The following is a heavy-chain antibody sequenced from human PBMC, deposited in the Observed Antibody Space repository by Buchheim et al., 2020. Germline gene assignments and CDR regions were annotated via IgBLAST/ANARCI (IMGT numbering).Heavy chain of an antibody. Sequence: QVQLVESGGGVVQPGRSLRLSCAASGFTFSSYGMHWVRQAPGKGLEWVAVISYDGSNKYYADSVKGRFTISRDNSKNTLYLQMNSLRAEDTAVYYCAKVGGGHRVGGYWGQGTL. CDR2: ISYDGSNK. D-gene: IGHD3-10*01. CDR3: AKVGGGHRVGGY. J-gene: IGHJ4*02. V-gene: IGHV3-30*18. CDR1: GFTFSSYG.